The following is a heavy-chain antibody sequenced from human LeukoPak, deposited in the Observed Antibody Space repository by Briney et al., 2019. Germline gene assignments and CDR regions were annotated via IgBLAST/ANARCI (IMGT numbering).Heavy chain of an antibody. CDR1: GFAFSSSS. D-gene: IGHD6-13*01. CDR3: TKDDSSSWYDYFFDY. J-gene: IGHJ4*02. Sequence: GGSLRLSCATSGFAFSSSSMSWVRQAPGKGLEWVSTISGAGGSSWYAESVKGRFSISRDNSMNSVSLQMSSLRVEDTSIYYCTKDDSSSWYDYFFDYWGQGTLVAVSS. CDR2: ISGAGGSS. V-gene: IGHV3-23*01.